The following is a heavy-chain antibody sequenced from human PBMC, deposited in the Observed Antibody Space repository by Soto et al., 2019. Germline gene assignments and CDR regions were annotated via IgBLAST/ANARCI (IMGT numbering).Heavy chain of an antibody. Sequence: EAQLVESGGGLVQPGGSLRLSCAASGFSFSRYWMTWVRQAPGKGLEWVANIKEDGSAKYYVDSVRGRFTVSRDNAENSLSLHISSRGAEETAVYYCVSPPDSGGNIVLAQWGQGTLVTVSS. CDR1: GFSFSRYW. CDR3: VSPPDSGGNIVLAQ. J-gene: IGHJ4*02. V-gene: IGHV3-7*05. CDR2: IKEDGSAK. D-gene: IGHD2-8*02.